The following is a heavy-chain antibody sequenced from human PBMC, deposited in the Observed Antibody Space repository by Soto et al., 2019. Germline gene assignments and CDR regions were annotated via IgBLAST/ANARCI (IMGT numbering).Heavy chain of an antibody. V-gene: IGHV3-7*03. CDR2: VPQDGVDG. J-gene: IGHJ6*02. Sequence: GGSLRLSCEVSGFIFSMYSMSWVRQTPGKGLEWVAKVPQDGVDGHYADAVKGRFTISRDNGKNSLYLQMNNLRAEDTAVYYCARDHLILPAHDFFYGSDVWGRGATVTVSS. D-gene: IGHD2-21*02. CDR3: ARDHLILPAHDFFYGSDV. CDR1: GFIFSMYS.